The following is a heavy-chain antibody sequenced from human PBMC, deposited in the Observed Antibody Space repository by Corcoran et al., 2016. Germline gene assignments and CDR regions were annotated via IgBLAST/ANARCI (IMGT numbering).Heavy chain of an antibody. Sequence: EVQLVESGGGLVQPGGSLRLSCAASGFAFSTYWMHWVRQVPGKGLMWVSRITGDGSDTTYADSVKGRFTIYRDNAENTLYLQMDILRAEDTAVYYCARGGGWSSGRFRAFGFWGQGTMVTVSS. J-gene: IGHJ3*01. D-gene: IGHD6-25*01. CDR1: GFAFSTYW. V-gene: IGHV3-74*03. CDR3: ARGGGWSSGRFRAFGF. CDR2: ITGDGSDT.